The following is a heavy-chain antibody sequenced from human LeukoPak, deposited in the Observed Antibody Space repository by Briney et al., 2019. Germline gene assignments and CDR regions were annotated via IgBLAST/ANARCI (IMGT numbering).Heavy chain of an antibody. J-gene: IGHJ5*01. V-gene: IGHV4-59*08. CDR1: GASIRSSY. CDR3: ARGSGWLGS. Sequence: SETLSLTCSVSGASIRSSYWTWLRQPPGKGLEWIGNIHHSGDTNHNPSLKSRVTMSLDTSRSQFSLRLSAVTAADTAVYYCARGSGWLGSWGQGTLVTVSS. D-gene: IGHD6-19*01. CDR2: IHHSGDT.